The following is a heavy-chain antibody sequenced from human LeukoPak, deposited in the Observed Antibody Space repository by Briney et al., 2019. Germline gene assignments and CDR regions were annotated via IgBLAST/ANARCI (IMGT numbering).Heavy chain of an antibody. CDR3: ARWVTTPHHGLDV. CDR2: IKQDGSEK. D-gene: IGHD4-17*01. V-gene: IGHV3-7*05. J-gene: IGHJ6*02. Sequence: GGSLRLSCAASGFTFSNYWMSWVRQAPGKGLEWVANIKQDGSEKYYVDSVKGRFTISRDNAKNSLDLQMSSLRAEDTAVYYCARWVTTPHHGLDVWGQGTMVTVSS. CDR1: GFTFSNYW.